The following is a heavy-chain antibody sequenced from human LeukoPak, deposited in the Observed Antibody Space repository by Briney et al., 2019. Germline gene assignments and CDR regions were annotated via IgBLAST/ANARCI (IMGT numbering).Heavy chain of an antibody. CDR3: ARVVSGYDYGSGYFDY. V-gene: IGHV3-48*04. Sequence: GGSLRLSCAASGFTFSTYSMNWVRQAPGKGLEWVSYISSSRSTIYYADSVKGRFTISRDNAKNSLYLQMNSLRAEDTAVYYCARVVSGYDYGSGYFDYWGQGTLVTVSS. CDR2: ISSSRSTI. CDR1: GFTFSTYS. D-gene: IGHD5-12*01. J-gene: IGHJ4*02.